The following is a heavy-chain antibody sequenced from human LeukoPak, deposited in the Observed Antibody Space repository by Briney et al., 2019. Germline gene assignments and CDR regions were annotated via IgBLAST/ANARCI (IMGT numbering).Heavy chain of an antibody. CDR3: TSEVATIEGKFDY. J-gene: IGHJ4*02. V-gene: IGHV3-21*01. CDR2: ITSTSSFI. D-gene: IGHD5-12*01. Sequence: GGSLRLSCAASRFTFRTYTMNWVRQAPGKGLEWVSSITSTSSFIFYADSVQGRFTISRDNAKNSLYLQMDSLRAEDTAVYYCTSEVATIEGKFDYWGQGTLVTVSS. CDR1: RFTFRTYT.